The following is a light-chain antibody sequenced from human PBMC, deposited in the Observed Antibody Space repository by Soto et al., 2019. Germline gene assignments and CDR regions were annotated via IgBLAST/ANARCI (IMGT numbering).Light chain of an antibody. V-gene: IGKV1-12*01. CDR3: QQTNTSRPRT. Sequence: DMPLTQSPSSVSASVGDRVSITCRASQGISNWLAWYQQKPGKAPKLLIYGASNLQSGVPSRFSGGGSGTHFTLILSSLQPEDFATYDWQQTNTSRPRTFGGGTKVEIK. CDR1: QGISNW. J-gene: IGKJ4*01. CDR2: GAS.